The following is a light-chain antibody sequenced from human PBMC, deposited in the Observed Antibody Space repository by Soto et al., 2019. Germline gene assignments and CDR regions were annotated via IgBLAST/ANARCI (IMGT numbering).Light chain of an antibody. J-gene: IGKJ1*01. V-gene: IGKV1-5*01. CDR3: QQYNTFWA. CDR2: DAS. Sequence: IQMTQSPTTLSASVGDRITITCRASQSISSWVAWYQQKPGKAPKLLIYDASSLESGVPSRVSGSGSGTEFTLTISSLPPDDFATYYCQQYNTFWAFGPGTKVDIK. CDR1: QSISSW.